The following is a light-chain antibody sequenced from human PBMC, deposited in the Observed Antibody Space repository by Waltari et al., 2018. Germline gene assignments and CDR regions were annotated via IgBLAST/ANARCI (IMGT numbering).Light chain of an antibody. Sequence: EIVLTQSPGTLSLSPGERATLSCRASQLISRYLAWYQQNPGQAPRLLLYAASSRATGIPDRFSGSGSGTDFSLTISRLEPEDFAVYYCQNHERLPAMFGQGTKVEIK. J-gene: IGKJ1*01. V-gene: IGKV3-20*01. CDR3: QNHERLPAM. CDR2: AAS. CDR1: QLISRY.